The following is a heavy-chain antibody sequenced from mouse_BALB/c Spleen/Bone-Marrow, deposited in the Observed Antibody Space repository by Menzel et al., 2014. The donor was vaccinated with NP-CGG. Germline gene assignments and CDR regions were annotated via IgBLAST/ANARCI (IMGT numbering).Heavy chain of an antibody. Sequence: EVMLVESGGGLVQPGGSLRLSCTTSGFTFTDSYMSWVRQPPGKALEWLGFIRNKAYDYTTEYSASVKGRFTISRDCSQSILYLQMNTLRPEDSATYYCARFPMDYWGQGTSVTVSS. CDR1: GFTFTDSY. CDR2: IRNKAYDYTT. CDR3: ARFPMDY. J-gene: IGHJ4*01. V-gene: IGHV7-3*02.